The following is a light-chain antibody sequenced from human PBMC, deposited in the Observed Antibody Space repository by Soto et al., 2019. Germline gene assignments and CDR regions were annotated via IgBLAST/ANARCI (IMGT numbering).Light chain of an antibody. CDR3: QQGHNWPLT. CDR1: QSISGE. Sequence: EIVMTQSPATLSVSPGERATLSCRAGQSISGELAWYQQKPGQPPRLLIYGASTRATGVPARFTGSGSGSEFTLTISGLQSEDFAVYYCQQGHNWPLTFGQGTRLE. J-gene: IGKJ2*01. V-gene: IGKV3-15*01. CDR2: GAS.